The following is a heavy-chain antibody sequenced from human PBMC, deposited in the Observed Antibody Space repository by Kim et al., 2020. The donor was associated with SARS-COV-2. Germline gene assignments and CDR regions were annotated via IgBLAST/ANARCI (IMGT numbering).Heavy chain of an antibody. Sequence: GGSLRLSCAASGFTFSDYYMSWIRQAPGKGLEWVSYISSSSYTNYADSVKGRFTISRDNAKNSLYLQMNSLRAEDTAVYYCARDNPGLSGPRNWFDPWGQGTLVTVSS. J-gene: IGHJ5*02. D-gene: IGHD2-15*01. CDR1: GFTFSDYY. CDR2: ISSSSYT. CDR3: ARDNPGLSGPRNWFDP. V-gene: IGHV3-11*06.